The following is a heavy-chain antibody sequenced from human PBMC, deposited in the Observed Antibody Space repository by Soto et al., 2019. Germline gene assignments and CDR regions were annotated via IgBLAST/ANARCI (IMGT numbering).Heavy chain of an antibody. J-gene: IGHJ3*02. CDR3: ARQAYSSGPTGTFDI. CDR2: IYPGDSDT. Sequence: GESLKISCKGSGYSFTSYWIGWVRQMPGKGLEWMGIIYPGDSDTRYSPSFQGQVTISADKSFSTTYLQWSSLKASDTAMYYCARQAYSSGPTGTFDIWGQGSMVTVSS. V-gene: IGHV5-51*01. D-gene: IGHD6-19*01. CDR1: GYSFTSYW.